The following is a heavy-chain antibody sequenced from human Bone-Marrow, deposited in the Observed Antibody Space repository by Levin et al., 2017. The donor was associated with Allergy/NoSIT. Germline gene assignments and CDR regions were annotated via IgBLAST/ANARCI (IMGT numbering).Heavy chain of an antibody. D-gene: IGHD3-16*01. CDR2: LSGRGETT. Sequence: GGSLRLSCAASGFTFSSYAMTWVRQAPGKGLEWISGLSGRGETTYYADSVKGRFTIPRDNDKNTLFLQMNSLRTEDTALFYCAKWVRGSDGGWFFDFWGRGTLVTVSS. CDR3: AKWVRGSDGGWFFDF. CDR1: GFTFSSYA. J-gene: IGHJ2*01. V-gene: IGHV3-23*01.